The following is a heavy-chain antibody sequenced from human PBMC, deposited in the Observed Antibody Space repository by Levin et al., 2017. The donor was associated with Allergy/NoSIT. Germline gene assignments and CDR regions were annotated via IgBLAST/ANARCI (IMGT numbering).Heavy chain of an antibody. Sequence: SQTLSLTCTVSGGSVRSGSYFWSWVRQPPGRGLEWLGYIYYSGSTKYNPSLKGRVTISVDTPKNQFSLKLNALTAADTAVYYCARANGEPNFDYWGQGSLVTVSS. J-gene: IGHJ4*02. CDR3: ARANGEPNFDY. D-gene: IGHD4-17*01. CDR1: GGSVRSGSYF. CDR2: IYYSGST. V-gene: IGHV4-61*01.